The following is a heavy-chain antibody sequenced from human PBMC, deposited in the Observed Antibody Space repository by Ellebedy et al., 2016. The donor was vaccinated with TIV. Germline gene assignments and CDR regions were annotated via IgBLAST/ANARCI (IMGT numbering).Heavy chain of an antibody. CDR2: IYHSGST. D-gene: IGHD6-13*01. CDR3: ARGYWSSSLKGAFDY. CDR1: GGSISSGGYS. J-gene: IGHJ4*02. V-gene: IGHV4-30-2*01. Sequence: SETLSLXXAVSGGSISSGGYSWSWIRQPPGKGLEWIGYIYHSGSTYYNPSLKSRVTISVDRSKNQFSLKLSSVTAADTAVYYCARGYWSSSLKGAFDYWGQGTLVTVSS.